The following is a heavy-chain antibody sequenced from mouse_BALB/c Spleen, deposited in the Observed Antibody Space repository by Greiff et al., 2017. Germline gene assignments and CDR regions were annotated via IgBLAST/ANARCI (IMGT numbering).Heavy chain of an antibody. CDR1: GFTFSSFG. CDR3: ARRGTTAPYFDY. J-gene: IGHJ2*01. CDR2: ISSGSSTI. D-gene: IGHD1-2*01. V-gene: IGHV5-17*02. Sequence: EVKLVESGGGLVQPGGSRKLSCAASGFTFSSFGMHWVRQAPEKGLEWVAYISSGSSTIYYADTVKGRFTISRDNPKNTLFLQMTSLRSEDTAMYYCARRGTTAPYFDYWGQGTTLTVSS.